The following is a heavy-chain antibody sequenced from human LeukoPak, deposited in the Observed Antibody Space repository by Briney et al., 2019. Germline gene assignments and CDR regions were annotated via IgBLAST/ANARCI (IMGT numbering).Heavy chain of an antibody. D-gene: IGHD3-10*01. Sequence: SETLSLTCTVSGGSFRSSSYYWGWIRQTPGKGLEWIGCIYYSGSTNYNPSLKSRVTISVDTSKNQFSLKLSSVTAADTAVYYCARGRSITMVRGVIITPRASIRYFDYWGQGTLVTVSS. CDR2: IYYSGST. J-gene: IGHJ4*02. V-gene: IGHV4-39*07. CDR1: GGSFRSSSYY. CDR3: ARGRSITMVRGVIITPRASIRYFDY.